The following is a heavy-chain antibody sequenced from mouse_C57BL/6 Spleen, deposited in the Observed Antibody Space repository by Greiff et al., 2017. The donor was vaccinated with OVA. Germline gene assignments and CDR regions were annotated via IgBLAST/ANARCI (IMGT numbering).Heavy chain of an antibody. CDR3: ARGSSYLAY. CDR1: GFTFSDYY. D-gene: IGHD1-1*01. J-gene: IGHJ3*01. Sequence: EVQLVESEGGLVQPGSSLKLSCTASGFTFSDYYMAWVRQVPEKGLEWVANINYDGSSTYYLDSLKSRFIISRDNAKNILYLQMSSLKSEDTATYYCARGSSYLAYWGQGTLVTVSA. CDR2: INYDGSST. V-gene: IGHV5-16*01.